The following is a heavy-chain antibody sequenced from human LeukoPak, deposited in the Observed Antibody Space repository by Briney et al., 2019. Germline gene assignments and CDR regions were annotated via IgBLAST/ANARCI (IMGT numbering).Heavy chain of an antibody. D-gene: IGHD3-10*01. CDR3: ARNRMVRGFLDY. CDR2: IRYDGSNK. J-gene: IGHJ4*02. V-gene: IGHV3-30*02. Sequence: PGGSLRLSCAASGFTFSSYGMHWVRQAPGKGLEWVAFIRYDGSNKYYADSVKGRFTISRDNSKNTLYLQMNSLRAEDTAVYYCARNRMVRGFLDYWGQGTLVTVSS. CDR1: GFTFSSYG.